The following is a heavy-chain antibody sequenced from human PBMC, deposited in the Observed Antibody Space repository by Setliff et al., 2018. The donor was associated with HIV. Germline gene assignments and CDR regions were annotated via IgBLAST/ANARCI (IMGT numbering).Heavy chain of an antibody. CDR1: NYTFTNYA. V-gene: IGHV1-18*01. CDR2: ISAYDGDT. CDR3: ARVGLSAVPFPTVY. J-gene: IGHJ4*02. Sequence: ASVKVSCKASNYTFTNYALTWMRQAPGQRPEWMGWISAYDGDTKYAQKFHNRLSMTADTSTTTAYMDLRGLTSDDTGVYYCARVGLSAVPFPTVYWGQGTLVTVS. D-gene: IGHD4-4*01.